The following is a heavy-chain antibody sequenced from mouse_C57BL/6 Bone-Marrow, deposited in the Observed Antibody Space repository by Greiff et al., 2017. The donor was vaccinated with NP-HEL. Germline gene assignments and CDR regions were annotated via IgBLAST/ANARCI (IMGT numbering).Heavy chain of an antibody. Sequence: QVQLQQSGAELVKPGASVKMSCKASGYTFTSYWITWVKQRPGQGLEWIGDIYPGSGSTNYNEKFKSKATLTVDTSSSTAYMQLSSLTSEDSAVYYCAREGDRRSYAMDYWGQGTSVTVSS. D-gene: IGHD3-3*01. CDR3: AREGDRRSYAMDY. CDR2: IYPGSGST. V-gene: IGHV1-55*01. J-gene: IGHJ4*01. CDR1: GYTFTSYW.